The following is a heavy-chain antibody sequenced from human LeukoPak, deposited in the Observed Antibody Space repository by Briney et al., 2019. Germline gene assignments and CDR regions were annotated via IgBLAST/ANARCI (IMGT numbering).Heavy chain of an antibody. CDR3: AREPYPLERSSSSRGVDAFDI. Sequence: ASVKVSCKASGYTFTGYYMHWVRQAPGQGLEWMGWINPNSGGTNYAQKFQGRVTMTRDTSISTAYMELSRLRSDDTAVYYCAREPYPLERSSSSRGVDAFDIWGQGTMVTVSS. J-gene: IGHJ3*02. V-gene: IGHV1-2*02. D-gene: IGHD6-6*01. CDR2: INPNSGGT. CDR1: GYTFTGYY.